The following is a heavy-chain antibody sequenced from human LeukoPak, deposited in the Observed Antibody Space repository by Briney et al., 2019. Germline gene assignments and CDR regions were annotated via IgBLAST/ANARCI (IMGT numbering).Heavy chain of an antibody. Sequence: GRSLRLSCAASGFTFDDYAMHWVRQAPGKGLEWVSGISWNSGSIGYADSVKGRFTISRDNAKNSLYLRMNSLRAEDMALYYCAKDSSGYLATRIDCWGQGTLVTVSS. CDR2: ISWNSGSI. V-gene: IGHV3-9*03. D-gene: IGHD3-22*01. CDR1: GFTFDDYA. CDR3: AKDSSGYLATRIDC. J-gene: IGHJ4*02.